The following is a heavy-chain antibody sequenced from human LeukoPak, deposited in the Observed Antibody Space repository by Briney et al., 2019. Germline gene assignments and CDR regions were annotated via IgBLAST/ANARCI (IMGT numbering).Heavy chain of an antibody. Sequence: SETLSLTCTVSGGSISSSRYYWGWIRQPPGKGLEWIGSIYYSGSTYYNPSLKSRVTISVDTSKNQFSLKLSSVTAADTAVYYCGLYYYDSSGQGNFDYWGQGTLVTVSS. CDR2: IYYSGST. CDR1: GGSISSSRYY. D-gene: IGHD3-22*01. J-gene: IGHJ4*02. V-gene: IGHV4-39*01. CDR3: GLYYYDSSGQGNFDY.